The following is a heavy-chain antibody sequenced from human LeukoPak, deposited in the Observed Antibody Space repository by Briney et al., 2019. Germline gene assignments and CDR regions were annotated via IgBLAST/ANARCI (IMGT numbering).Heavy chain of an antibody. J-gene: IGHJ4*02. CDR1: SGSISTFY. CDR3: AREVLEGSGSYGA. CDR2: IYTSGST. Sequence: SETLSLTCTVSSGSISTFYWSWIRLPAGKGLEWIGRIYTSGSTNYNPSLKSRVTMSVDKSENQFSLKMSSETAADTAVYYCAREVLEGSGSYGAWGQGTLVTVSS. D-gene: IGHD3-10*02. V-gene: IGHV4-4*07.